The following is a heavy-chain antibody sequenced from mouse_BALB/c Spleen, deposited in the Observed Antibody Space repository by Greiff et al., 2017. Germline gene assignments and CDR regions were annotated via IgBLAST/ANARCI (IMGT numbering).Heavy chain of an antibody. CDR1: GFTFSSYA. CDR2: ISSGGST. D-gene: IGHD2-1*01. CDR3: ARNSYAMDY. J-gene: IGHJ4*01. V-gene: IGHV5-6-5*01. Sequence: DVQLVESGGGLVKPGGSLKLSCAASGFTFSSYAMSWVRQTPEKRLEWVASISSGGSTYYPDSVKGRFTISRDNARNILYLQMSSLRSEDTAMYYCARNSYAMDYWGQGTSVTVSS.